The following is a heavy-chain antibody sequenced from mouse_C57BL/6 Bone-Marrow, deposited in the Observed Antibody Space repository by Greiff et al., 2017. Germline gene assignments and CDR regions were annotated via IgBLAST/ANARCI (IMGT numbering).Heavy chain of an antibody. J-gene: IGHJ1*03. Sequence: VQLQQPGAELVMPGASVKLSCKASGYTFTSYWMHWVKQRPGQGLEWIGEIDPSDSYTNSNQKFKGESTLTVDKSSSQAYMQLSSLTSEDSAVYYCAITTVVATRDWYFDVWGTGTTVTGSS. CDR2: IDPSDSYT. V-gene: IGHV1-69*01. CDR3: AITTVVATRDWYFDV. CDR1: GYTFTSYW. D-gene: IGHD1-1*01.